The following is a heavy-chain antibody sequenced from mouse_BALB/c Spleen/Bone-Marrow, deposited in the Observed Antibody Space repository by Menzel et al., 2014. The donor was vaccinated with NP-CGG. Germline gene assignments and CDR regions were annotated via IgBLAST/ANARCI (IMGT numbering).Heavy chain of an antibody. CDR3: SRGNYGNHVDYFDY. V-gene: IGHV5-6-3*01. Sequence: EVKLMESGGGLVQPRGSLKVSCAASGFTFNNYGMSWVRQTPDKRLELVATINRNGGSSYYPDSVKGRFTISRDNAKNTLYLQMSSLKSEDTAIYYCSRGNYGNHVDYFDYWGQGTTLTVSS. CDR2: INRNGGSS. D-gene: IGHD2-1*01. J-gene: IGHJ2*01. CDR1: GFTFNNYG.